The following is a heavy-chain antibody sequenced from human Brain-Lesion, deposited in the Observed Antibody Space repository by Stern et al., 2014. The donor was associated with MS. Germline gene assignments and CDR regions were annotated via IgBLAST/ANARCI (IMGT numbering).Heavy chain of an antibody. CDR2: ISCDGSNK. Sequence: VQLVESGGGVVQPGRSLRVSCVASGFTFSSYGMHWVRQAPGKGLGWVAVISCDGSNKYYADSVKGRFTISRDNSKNTLYLQMNSLRAEDTAVYYCAKDVAHLGYSDYWGQGTLVTVSS. J-gene: IGHJ4*02. CDR3: AKDVAHLGYSDY. CDR1: GFTFSSYG. D-gene: IGHD3-16*02. V-gene: IGHV3-30*18.